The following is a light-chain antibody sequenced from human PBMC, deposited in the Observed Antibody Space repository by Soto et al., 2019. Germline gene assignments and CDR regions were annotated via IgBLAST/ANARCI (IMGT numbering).Light chain of an antibody. Sequence: EIVLTQSPGTLSLSPGERATLSCRASQSVSSSYLAWYQQKLGQALRLLIYGASSRATGIPDRFSGSGSGTDFTLTISRLEPEDFAVYYCQQYGSSPYTFGQGTKLEIK. CDR3: QQYGSSPYT. CDR2: GAS. J-gene: IGKJ2*01. V-gene: IGKV3-20*01. CDR1: QSVSSSY.